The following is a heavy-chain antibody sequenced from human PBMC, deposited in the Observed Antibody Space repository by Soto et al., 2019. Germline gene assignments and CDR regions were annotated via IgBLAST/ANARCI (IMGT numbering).Heavy chain of an antibody. Sequence: SETLSLTCTVSGGSVSSGSYYWSWIRQPPGKGLEWIGYVYYSGSTNYNPSLESRVTMSVDTSKNQFSLKLSSVTAADTAVYYCARDAYFGSGAFDYWGQGTLVTVSS. CDR2: VYYSGST. V-gene: IGHV4-61*01. D-gene: IGHD3-10*01. J-gene: IGHJ4*02. CDR3: ARDAYFGSGAFDY. CDR1: GGSVSSGSYY.